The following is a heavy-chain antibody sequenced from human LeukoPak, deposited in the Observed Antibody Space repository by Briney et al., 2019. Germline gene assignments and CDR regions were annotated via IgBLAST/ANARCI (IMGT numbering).Heavy chain of an antibody. Sequence: GGSPRLSCAASGFTFNRYAMHWVRQAPGKGLEWVAVISNDGTKEYSADSVKGRFTISRDNSKNTLYLTMDSLRAEDTAVYYCAKGEGGSSSWYDFYDYGMDVWGKGTTVTVSS. J-gene: IGHJ6*04. V-gene: IGHV3-30*18. CDR2: ISNDGTKE. CDR1: GFTFNRYA. D-gene: IGHD6-13*01. CDR3: AKGEGGSSSWYDFYDYGMDV.